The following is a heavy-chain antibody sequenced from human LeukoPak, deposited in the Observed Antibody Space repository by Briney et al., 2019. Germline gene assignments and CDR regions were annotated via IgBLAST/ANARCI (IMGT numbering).Heavy chain of an antibody. CDR3: ARDPGGYMDV. V-gene: IGHV3-48*03. CDR2: ISSSGSTI. D-gene: IGHD3-10*01. J-gene: IGHJ6*03. CDR1: GFTFSSYE. Sequence: GGSLRLSCAASGFTFSSYEMNWVRQAPGKGLEWVSYISSSGSTIFYADSVKGRFTISRDNAKNSLYLQMNSLRAEDTTVYYCARDPGGYMDVWGKGTTVTISS.